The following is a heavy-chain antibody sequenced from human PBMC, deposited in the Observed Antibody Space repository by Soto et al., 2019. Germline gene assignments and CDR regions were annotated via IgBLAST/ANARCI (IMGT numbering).Heavy chain of an antibody. V-gene: IGHV4-59*01. CDR1: GGSISSYY. CDR2: IYYSGST. Sequence: SETLSLTCTVSGGSISSYYWSWIRQPPGKGLEWIGYIYYSGSTNYNPSLKSRVTISVDTSKNQFSLKLSSVTAADTAVYYCARVTRRGTAYDWGQGTLVTVS. CDR3: ARVTRRGTAYD. J-gene: IGHJ4*02. D-gene: IGHD5-12*01.